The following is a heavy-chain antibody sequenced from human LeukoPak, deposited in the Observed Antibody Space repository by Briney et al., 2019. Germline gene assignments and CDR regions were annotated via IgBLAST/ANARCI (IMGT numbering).Heavy chain of an antibody. CDR1: GGSISSSGYY. CDR2: IYYSGST. Sequence: SETLSLTCTVSGGSISSSGYYWGWIRQPPGKGLEWIGSIYYSGSTYYNPSLKSRVTISVDTSKNQFSLKLSSVTAADTAVYYCARVGCSSTSCPQYYYDSSGYPERPGVLDYWGQGTLVTASS. D-gene: IGHD3-22*01. V-gene: IGHV4-39*07. CDR3: ARVGCSSTSCPQYYYDSSGYPERPGVLDY. J-gene: IGHJ4*02.